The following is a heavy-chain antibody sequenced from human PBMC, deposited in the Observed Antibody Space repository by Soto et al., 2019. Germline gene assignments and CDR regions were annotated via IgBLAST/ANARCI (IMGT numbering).Heavy chain of an antibody. CDR2: IYPGDSET. CDR3: ARLSDY. J-gene: IGHJ4*02. Sequence: GESLKISCRGTGYNFTKNWIGWVRQMPGKGLEWMGIIYPGDSETRYSPSFQGHVTISADKSTSTAYLQLNNLKASDTAMYYCARLSDYWGQGXQVTVYS. CDR1: GYNFTKNW. V-gene: IGHV5-51*01.